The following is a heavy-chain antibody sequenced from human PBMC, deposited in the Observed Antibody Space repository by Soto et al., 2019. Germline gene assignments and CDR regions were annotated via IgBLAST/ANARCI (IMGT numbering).Heavy chain of an antibody. V-gene: IGHV3-7*05. Sequence: EVQLVESGGGLVQPGGSLRLSCAASGFTFSTYWMNWVRQAPGKGLEWVANINQDGSAINYVDSARGRFTISRDNAKNSLYLQMNSLRADDTAVYYCARDRAMDDYWGQGTLVTVSS. CDR2: INQDGSAI. J-gene: IGHJ4*02. CDR1: GFTFSTYW. CDR3: ARDRAMDDY. D-gene: IGHD5-18*01.